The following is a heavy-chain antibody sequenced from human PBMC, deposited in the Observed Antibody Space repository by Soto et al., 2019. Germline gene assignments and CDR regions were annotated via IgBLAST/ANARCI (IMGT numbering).Heavy chain of an antibody. CDR3: ARANYDILTGPLYYYYYYMDV. J-gene: IGHJ6*03. CDR1: GGSISSGGYY. CDR2: IYYSGST. V-gene: IGHV4-31*03. D-gene: IGHD3-9*01. Sequence: SETLSLTCTVSGGSISSGGYYWSWIRQHPGKGLEWIGYIYYSGSTYYNPSLKSRVTISVDTSKNQFSLKLSSVTAADTAVYYCARANYDILTGPLYYYYYYMDVWGKGTTVTVSS.